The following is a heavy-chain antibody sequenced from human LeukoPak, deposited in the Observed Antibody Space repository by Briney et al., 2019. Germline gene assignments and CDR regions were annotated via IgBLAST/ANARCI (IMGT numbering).Heavy chain of an antibody. D-gene: IGHD3-16*01. CDR1: GGSISSYY. CDR2: ISYSGST. CDR3: ARAYYDNVWGTYRWFDP. V-gene: IGHV4-59*01. Sequence: PSETLSLTCTVSGGSISSYYWSWIRQPPGKGPEWIGYISYSGSTNYNPSLKSRVTISLDMPKTQVSLKLSSVTAADTAVYYCARAYYDNVWGTYRWFDPWGQGTLVTVSS. J-gene: IGHJ5*02.